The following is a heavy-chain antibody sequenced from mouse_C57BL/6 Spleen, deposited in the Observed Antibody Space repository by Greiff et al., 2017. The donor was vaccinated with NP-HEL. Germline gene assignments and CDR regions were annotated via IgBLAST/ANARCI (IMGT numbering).Heavy chain of an antibody. J-gene: IGHJ1*03. CDR3: ASDYGYSWYFDV. Sequence: VKLQQPGAELVKPGASVKLSCKASGYTFTSYWMHWVKQRPGQGLEWIGMIHPNSGSTNYNEKFKSKATLTVDKSSSTAYMQLSSLTSEDSAVYYCASDYGYSWYFDVWGTGTTVTVSS. CDR1: GYTFTSYW. D-gene: IGHD2-2*01. V-gene: IGHV1-64*01. CDR2: IHPNSGST.